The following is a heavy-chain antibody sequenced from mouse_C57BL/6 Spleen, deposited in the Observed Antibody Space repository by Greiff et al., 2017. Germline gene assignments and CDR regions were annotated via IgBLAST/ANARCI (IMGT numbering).Heavy chain of an antibody. J-gene: IGHJ2*01. Sequence: QVQLKESGPGLVAPSQSLSITCTVSGFSLTSYGVHWVRQPPGKGLEWLVVIWSDGSTTYNSALKSRLSISKDNSKSQVFLKMNSLQTDDTAMYYCARHGGYDEGAFDYWGQGTTLTVSS. CDR2: IWSDGST. CDR3: ARHGGYDEGAFDY. V-gene: IGHV2-6-1*01. D-gene: IGHD2-2*01. CDR1: GFSLTSYG.